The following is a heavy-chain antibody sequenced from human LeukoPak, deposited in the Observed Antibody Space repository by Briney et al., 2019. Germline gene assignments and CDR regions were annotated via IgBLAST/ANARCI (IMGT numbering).Heavy chain of an antibody. J-gene: IGHJ4*02. V-gene: IGHV3-74*01. Sequence: PGGSLRLSCAASGFTFSSYWMHWVRQAPGKGLVWVSRINSDGSRTSYADSVKGRFTISRDNSKNTLYLQMNGLRVEDTAVYYCVKGGGGFNPFDSWGQGTLVTVSS. CDR3: VKGGGGFNPFDS. CDR2: INSDGSRT. CDR1: GFTFSSYW. D-gene: IGHD2-15*01.